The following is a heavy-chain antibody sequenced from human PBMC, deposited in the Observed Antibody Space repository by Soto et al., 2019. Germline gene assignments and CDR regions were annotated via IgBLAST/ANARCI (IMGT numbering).Heavy chain of an antibody. CDR2: MSFDGSNK. J-gene: IGHJ6*02. CDR3: AKEFGWELQLSHPYYNSGMDV. CDR1: GFTFRSYG. V-gene: IGHV3-30*18. Sequence: GVSLRLSCAASGFTFRSYGMHWVRQAPGKGLEWVALMSFDGSNKYYADSVRGRFTISSDNSKSTLYLQMDILRPEDTAVYYCAKEFGWELQLSHPYYNSGMDVWGQGTTVTVSS. D-gene: IGHD1-1*01.